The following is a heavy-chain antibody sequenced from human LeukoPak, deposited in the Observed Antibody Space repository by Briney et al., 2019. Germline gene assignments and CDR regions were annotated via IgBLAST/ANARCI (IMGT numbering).Heavy chain of an antibody. V-gene: IGHV4-30-4*01. D-gene: IGHD3-3*01. CDR2: IHYSGST. Sequence: SETLSLTCTVSGGSITGSAYYWSWIRQPPGKGLEWIGYIHYSGSTYYNPSLKSRVTLSVDTSKKQFSLKLSSVTAADTAVYYCVSLNYDLLDYWGQGTLVTVSS. J-gene: IGHJ4*02. CDR1: GGSITGSAYY. CDR3: VSLNYDLLDY.